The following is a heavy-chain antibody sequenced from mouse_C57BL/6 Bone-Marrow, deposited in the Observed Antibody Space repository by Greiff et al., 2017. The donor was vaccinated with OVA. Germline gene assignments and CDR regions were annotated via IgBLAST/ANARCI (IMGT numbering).Heavy chain of an antibody. CDR3: TTRTGGNYFDY. CDR2: IDPENGDT. Sequence: LVESGAELVRPGASVKLSCTASGFNIKDDYMHWVKQRPEQGLEWIGWIDPENGDTEYASKFQGKATITADTSSNTAYLQLSSLTSEDTAVYYCTTRTGGNYFDYWGQGTTLTVSS. V-gene: IGHV14-4*01. D-gene: IGHD4-1*01. J-gene: IGHJ2*01. CDR1: GFNIKDDY.